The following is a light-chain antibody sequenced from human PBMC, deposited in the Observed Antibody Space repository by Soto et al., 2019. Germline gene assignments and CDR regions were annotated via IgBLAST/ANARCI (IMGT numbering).Light chain of an antibody. CDR3: MQGTHCPHT. V-gene: IGKV2-30*01. Sequence: DVVMTQSPLSLPVTLGQPASFSCRSSQSLVYSDGITYFYWFHQRPGQSPRRLIYKVSNRDSGXXXXXXXSGSGIDFTLKISRVEAEDVGVYYCMQGTHCPHTFGQGTNLEIK. CDR1: QSLVYSDGITY. CDR2: KVS. J-gene: IGKJ2*01.